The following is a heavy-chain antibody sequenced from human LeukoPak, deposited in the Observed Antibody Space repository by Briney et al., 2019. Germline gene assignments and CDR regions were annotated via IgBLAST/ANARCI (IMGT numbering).Heavy chain of an antibody. Sequence: PGGSLRLSCAASGFTFSSYEMNWVRQAPGKGLEWVSYISSSGSTIYFADSVKGRFTISRDNAKNSLYLQMNSLRAEDTAVYYCARDLIAAAGRIGMDVWGQGTTVTVSS. J-gene: IGHJ6*02. CDR1: GFTFSSYE. V-gene: IGHV3-48*03. CDR2: ISSSGSTI. CDR3: ARDLIAAAGRIGMDV. D-gene: IGHD6-13*01.